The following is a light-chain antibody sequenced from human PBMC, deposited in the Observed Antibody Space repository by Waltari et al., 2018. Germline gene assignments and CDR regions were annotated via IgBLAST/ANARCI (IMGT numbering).Light chain of an antibody. CDR3: QQRSNWPLGT. J-gene: IGKJ1*01. CDR2: DAS. V-gene: IGKV3-11*01. CDR1: QSVSSY. Sequence: EIVLTQSPATLSLSPGERATFSCRASQSVSSYLAWYQQKPGQAPRLLIYDASNRATGIPARFSGSGSGTDFTLTISSLEPEDFAVYYCQQRSNWPLGTFGQGTKVEIK.